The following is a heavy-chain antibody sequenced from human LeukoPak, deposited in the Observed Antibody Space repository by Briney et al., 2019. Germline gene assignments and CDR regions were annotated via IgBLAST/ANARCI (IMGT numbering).Heavy chain of an antibody. Sequence: GASVKVSCKASGYTFTGYYMHWVRPAPGQGLEWMGWINPNSGGTNYAQKFQGRVTMTRNTSISTAYMELSSLRSEDTAVYYCARGRFYYDSSGYYYYDYWGQGTLVTVSS. CDR1: GYTFTGYY. CDR2: INPNSGGT. CDR3: ARGRFYYDSSGYYYYDY. V-gene: IGHV1-2*02. J-gene: IGHJ4*02. D-gene: IGHD3-22*01.